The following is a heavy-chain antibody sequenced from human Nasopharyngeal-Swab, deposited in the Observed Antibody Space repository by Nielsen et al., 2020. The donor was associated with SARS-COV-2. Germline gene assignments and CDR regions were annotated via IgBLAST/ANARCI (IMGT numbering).Heavy chain of an antibody. J-gene: IGHJ4*02. V-gene: IGHV3-21*01. CDR3: ARVAGLIAAAGDY. D-gene: IGHD6-13*01. CDR2: ISSGSSYI. Sequence: VRQAPGKGLEWVSSISSGSSYIYYADSVKGRFTISRDNAKNSLYLQMNSLRAEDTAVYYCARVAGLIAAAGDYWGQGTLVTVSS.